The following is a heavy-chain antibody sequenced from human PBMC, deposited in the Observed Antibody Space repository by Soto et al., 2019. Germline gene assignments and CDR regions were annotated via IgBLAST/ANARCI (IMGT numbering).Heavy chain of an antibody. V-gene: IGHV3-74*01. CDR1: EGNFSDHG. CDR2: INPDGSIT. J-gene: IGHJ4*02. D-gene: IGHD3-16*01. Sequence: PGVPLRLRWGASEGNFSDHGVHWVRQVPGKGLVWVSRINPDGSITDYADSVKGRFTISRDNAKNTLHLQMNGLIAEDTAVYHCAREVWVPDYWGQGTLVTVSS. CDR3: AREVWVPDY.